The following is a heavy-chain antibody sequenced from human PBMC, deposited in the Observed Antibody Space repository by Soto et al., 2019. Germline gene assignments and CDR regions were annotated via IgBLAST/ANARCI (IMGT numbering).Heavy chain of an antibody. V-gene: IGHV3-74*01. Sequence: GGSLRLSCAASGFTFRSFWMNWVRQVPGKGPEWVSRINSDGSSTNYADSVKGRFTISRDNRKNTLYLQMNSLRVEDTAIYYCASGSSSNVFAYWGQGTLVTVSS. D-gene: IGHD6-6*01. CDR3: ASGSSSNVFAY. J-gene: IGHJ4*02. CDR1: GFTFRSFW. CDR2: INSDGSST.